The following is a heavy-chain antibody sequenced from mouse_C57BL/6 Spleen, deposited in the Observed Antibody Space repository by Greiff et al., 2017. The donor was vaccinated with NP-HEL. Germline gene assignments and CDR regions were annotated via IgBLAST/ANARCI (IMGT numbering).Heavy chain of an antibody. Sequence: VMLVESGPGLVAPSQSLSITCTVSGFSLTSYGVHWVRQPPGKGLEWLVVIWSDGSTTYNSALKSRLSISYDNSKSQVFLKMNSLQTETTAMYYCARHAGYGTYDYFDYWGQGTTLTVSS. CDR3: ARHAGYGTYDYFDY. CDR2: IWSDGST. CDR1: GFSLTSYG. J-gene: IGHJ2*01. V-gene: IGHV2-6-1*01. D-gene: IGHD2-10*02.